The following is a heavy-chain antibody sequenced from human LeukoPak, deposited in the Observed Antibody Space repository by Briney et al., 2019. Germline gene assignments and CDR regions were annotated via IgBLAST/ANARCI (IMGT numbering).Heavy chain of an antibody. CDR2: IWYDGSNK. Sequence: GPLILSCAASGFSFSNYGMHWVRQAPGKGLEWVAVIWYDGSNKYYADSVKGRFTISRDNSKNTLYVQMSSLRAEDTAVYYCARSNNGGWGYCDDWGQGSLVTVSS. CDR1: GFSFSNYG. CDR3: ARSNNGGWGYCDD. D-gene: IGHD3-16*01. J-gene: IGHJ4*02. V-gene: IGHV3-33*01.